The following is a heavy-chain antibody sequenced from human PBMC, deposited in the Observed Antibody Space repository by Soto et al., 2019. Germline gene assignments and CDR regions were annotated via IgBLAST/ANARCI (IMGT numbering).Heavy chain of an antibody. V-gene: IGHV3-30*18. CDR2: ISYDGSNK. J-gene: IGHJ4*02. CDR3: AKLSLGSSGPPIEY. Sequence: PGGSLRLSCAASGFTFSSYGMHWVRQAPGKGLEWVAVISYDGSNKYYADSVKGRFTISRDNSKNTLYLQMNSLRAEDTAVYYCAKLSLGSSGPPIEYWGQATLVTVS. CDR1: GFTFSSYG. D-gene: IGHD3-22*01.